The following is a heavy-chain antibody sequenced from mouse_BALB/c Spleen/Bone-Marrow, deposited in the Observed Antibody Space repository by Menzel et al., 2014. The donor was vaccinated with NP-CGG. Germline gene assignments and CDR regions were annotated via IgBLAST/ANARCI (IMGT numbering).Heavy chain of an antibody. CDR2: IAPGSGST. J-gene: IGHJ4*01. V-gene: IGHV1S41*01. CDR1: GYTFTNYW. CDR3: ARGIYYGNYVYAMDY. Sequence: DLVKPGASVKLSCKASGYTFTNYWINWIKQSPGQGLEWIGRIAPGSGSTYYNEMFKGKATLTVDTSSSTAYIQLSSLSSEDSAVYFCARGIYYGNYVYAMDYWGQGTSVTVSS. D-gene: IGHD2-1*01.